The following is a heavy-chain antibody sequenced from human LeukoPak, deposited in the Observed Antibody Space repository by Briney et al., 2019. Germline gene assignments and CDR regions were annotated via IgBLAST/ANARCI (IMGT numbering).Heavy chain of an antibody. J-gene: IGHJ3*02. CDR3: ARSITIDRGAFDI. CDR1: GFTFSSYS. CDR2: ISSSSSTI. D-gene: IGHD3-10*01. Sequence: GGSLRLSCAASGFTFSSYSMNWVRQAPGKGLEWVSYISSSSSTIYYADSVKGRFTISRDNSKNTLYLQMNSLRAEDTAVYYCARSITIDRGAFDIWGQGTMVTVSS. V-gene: IGHV3-48*01.